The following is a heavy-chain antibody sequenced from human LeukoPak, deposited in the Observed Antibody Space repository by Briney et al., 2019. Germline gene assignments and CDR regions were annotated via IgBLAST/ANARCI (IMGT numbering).Heavy chain of an antibody. Sequence: KPSETLSLTCTVSGGSVTFYYWSWIRQPAGKGLELIGRIYSTGTTNYNPSLQSRVPMSVDTPRNQISLKLSSVTAADTAVYYCARDEISGTYYGDYNYYPMGVWGQGTTVTVSS. V-gene: IGHV4-4*07. CDR3: ARDEISGTYYGDYNYYPMGV. CDR1: GGSVTFYY. CDR2: IYSTGTT. J-gene: IGHJ6*02. D-gene: IGHD1-26*01.